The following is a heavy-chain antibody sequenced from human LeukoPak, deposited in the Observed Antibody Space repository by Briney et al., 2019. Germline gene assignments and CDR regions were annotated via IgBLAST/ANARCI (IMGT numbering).Heavy chain of an antibody. CDR3: ARDPSGSYYAGHRLGGYYYYYYLDV. J-gene: IGHJ6*03. CDR1: RYTFTSYG. V-gene: IGHV1-18*01. D-gene: IGHD1-26*01. CDR2: ITPYNGNT. Sequence: GASVKVSCKASRYTFTSYGISWVRQAPGQGLEWMGWITPYNGNTNYAQKIQGRVTMTTDASTSTAYMELRSLRSEDTAVYYRARDPSGSYYAGHRLGGYYYYYYLDVWGNRTPLTVSS.